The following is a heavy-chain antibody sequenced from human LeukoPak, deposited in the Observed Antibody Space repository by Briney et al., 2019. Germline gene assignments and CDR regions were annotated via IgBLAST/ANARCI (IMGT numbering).Heavy chain of an antibody. J-gene: IGHJ4*02. Sequence: PGGSLRLSCAASGFTFSSFAMHWVRQAPGEGLEWVGVISYDGSNAFYADSAKGRFTISRDNSKNALYVQMSSLSADDRAVYYCARAFTAYQLTRLDYWGQGTLVTVSS. CDR1: GFTFSSFA. D-gene: IGHD2-2*01. CDR3: ARAFTAYQLTRLDY. V-gene: IGHV3-30-3*01. CDR2: ISYDGSNA.